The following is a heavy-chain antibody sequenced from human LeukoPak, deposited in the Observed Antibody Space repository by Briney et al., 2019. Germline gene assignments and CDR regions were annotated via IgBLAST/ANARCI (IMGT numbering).Heavy chain of an antibody. D-gene: IGHD5-12*01. J-gene: IGHJ6*03. CDR1: GYTFTSYG. CDR3: ARVKMTVATIWTDYYYYYMDV. CDR2: ISAYNGNT. Sequence: ASVKVSCKASGYTFTSYGISWVRQAPGQGLEWMGWISAYNGNTNYAQKLQGRVTMTTDTSTSTAYMELRSLRSDDTAVYYCARVKMTVATIWTDYYYYYMDVWGKGTTVTVSS. V-gene: IGHV1-18*01.